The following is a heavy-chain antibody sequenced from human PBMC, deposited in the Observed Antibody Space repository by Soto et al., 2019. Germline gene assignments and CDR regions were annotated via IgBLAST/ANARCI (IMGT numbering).Heavy chain of an antibody. CDR2: IRSKTNNYAT. D-gene: IGHD1-7*01. CDR1: EFTFSGSA. V-gene: IGHV3-73*01. J-gene: IGHJ4*02. CDR3: SRHEITGTTL. Sequence: GGSLRLSCAASEFTFSGSAMHWVRQASGKGLEWVGLIRSKTNNYATAYAASVKGRFTLSRDDSKNTAYLQMNSLRTEDTALYYCSRHEITGTTLWGQGTLVTVSS.